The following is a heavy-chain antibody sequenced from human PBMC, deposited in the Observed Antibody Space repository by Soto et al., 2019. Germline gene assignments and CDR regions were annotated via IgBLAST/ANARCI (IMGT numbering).Heavy chain of an antibody. J-gene: IGHJ6*02. V-gene: IGHV4-4*02. D-gene: IGHD3-3*02. CDR3: ARGLHAPFPR. Sequence: QVQLQESGPGLVKPSGTLSLTCAVSGGSISSSNWWSWVRQPPGKGLEWIGEIYDSGSTNYNPTPKSRVTRSVDKATNQFSLKLSSVTDADTVVYYCARGLHAPFPRWGQGTTVTVSS. CDR2: IYDSGST. CDR1: GGSISSSNW.